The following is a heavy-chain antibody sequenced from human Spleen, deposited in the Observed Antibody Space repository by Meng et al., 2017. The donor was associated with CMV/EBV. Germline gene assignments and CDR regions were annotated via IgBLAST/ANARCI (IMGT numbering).Heavy chain of an antibody. CDR3: ARDGSGRSDY. V-gene: IGHV1-2*02. CDR2: IHPNSGET. J-gene: IGHJ4*02. CDR1: GYTFTGYY. D-gene: IGHD3-10*01. Sequence: ASVKVSCKASGYTFTGYYMHWVRQAPGQGLEWMGWIHPNSGETTYEQRFQGRVTMTRDTSINTVYMEMSSLRSDDTAVYYCARDGSGRSDYWGQGTLVTVSS.